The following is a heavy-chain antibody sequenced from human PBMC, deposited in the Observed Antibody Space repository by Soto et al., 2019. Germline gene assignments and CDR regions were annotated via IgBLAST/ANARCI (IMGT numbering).Heavy chain of an antibody. Sequence: GGSLILSCAASGFTFSSYAMSWVRQAPGKGLEWVSAISGSGGSTYYADSVKGRFTISRDNSENTLYLQMNSLRAEDTAVYYCATRNRYYDSTRMARPIDYWGQGTLVTVSS. J-gene: IGHJ4*01. CDR1: GFTFSSYA. CDR2: ISGSGGST. D-gene: IGHD3-22*01. CDR3: ATRNRYYDSTRMARPIDY. V-gene: IGHV3-23*01.